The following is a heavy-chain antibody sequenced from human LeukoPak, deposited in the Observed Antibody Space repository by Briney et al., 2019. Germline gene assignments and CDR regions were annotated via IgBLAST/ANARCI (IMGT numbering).Heavy chain of an antibody. D-gene: IGHD3-10*01. Sequence: PGGSLRLSCAASGFTFDDYAMHWVRQAPGKGLEWVSGISRNSGSIGYADSVKGRFTISRDNAKNSLYLQMNSLRAEDTALHYCAKGHFITMVRGVIGFPDYWGQGTLVTVSS. CDR1: GFTFDDYA. CDR3: AKGHFITMVRGVIGFPDY. J-gene: IGHJ4*02. CDR2: ISRNSGSI. V-gene: IGHV3-9*01.